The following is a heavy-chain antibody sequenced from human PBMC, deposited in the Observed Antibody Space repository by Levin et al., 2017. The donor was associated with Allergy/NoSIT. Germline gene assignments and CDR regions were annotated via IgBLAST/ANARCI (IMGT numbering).Heavy chain of an antibody. Sequence: GESLKISCAASGFTFSSYSMNWVRQAPGKGLEWVSYISSSSSNIYYADSVRGRFTISRDNAKNSLYLQMNSLRDEDTAVYYCARDRLGTGYYFDYWGQGTLITVSS. V-gene: IGHV3-48*02. CDR2: ISSSSSNI. CDR3: ARDRLGTGYYFDY. D-gene: IGHD7-27*01. CDR1: GFTFSSYS. J-gene: IGHJ4*02.